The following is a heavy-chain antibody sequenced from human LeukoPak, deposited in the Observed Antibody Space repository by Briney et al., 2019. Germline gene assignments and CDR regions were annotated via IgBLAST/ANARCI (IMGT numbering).Heavy chain of an antibody. Sequence: GGSLRLSCAASGFTFSSYGMHWVRQAPGKGLEWVAVISYDGSNKYYADSVKSRFTISRDNSKNTLYLQMNSLRAEDTAVYYCAKALPAITILGGVDYWGQGTLVTVSS. D-gene: IGHD3-3*01. CDR3: AKALPAITILGGVDY. J-gene: IGHJ4*02. CDR2: ISYDGSNK. CDR1: GFTFSSYG. V-gene: IGHV3-30*18.